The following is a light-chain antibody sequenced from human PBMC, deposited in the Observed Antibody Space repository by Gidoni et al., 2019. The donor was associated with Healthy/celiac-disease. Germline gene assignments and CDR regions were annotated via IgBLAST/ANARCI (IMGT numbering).Light chain of an antibody. V-gene: IGKV1-8*01. Sequence: AIRMTQSPSSFSASTGDRVTITCRASQGISSALAWYQQKPGKSPKLLIYAASTLKSGVPSRFSGSGSGTDFTLTISCLQSEDFATYYCQQYYSYPFTFXPXTKVDIK. CDR1: QGISSA. CDR3: QQYYSYPFT. CDR2: AAS. J-gene: IGKJ3*01.